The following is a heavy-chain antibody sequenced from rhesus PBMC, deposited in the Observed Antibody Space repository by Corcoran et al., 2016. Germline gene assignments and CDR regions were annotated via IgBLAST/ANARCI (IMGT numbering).Heavy chain of an antibody. V-gene: IGHV4S12*01. CDR3: ARRKYSWNYFDY. CDR1: GGSISSSNW. D-gene: IGHD1-1-1*01. CDR2: IYSKIEST. Sequence: QVQLQESGPGLVKPSETLSLPCAVSGGSISSSNWWSWIRQPPGTGLEWIGGIYSKIESTNNNPSLKSRVTISKDTSKNQFAWKLSSVTAADTAVYYCARRKYSWNYFDYWGQGVLVTVSS. J-gene: IGHJ4*01.